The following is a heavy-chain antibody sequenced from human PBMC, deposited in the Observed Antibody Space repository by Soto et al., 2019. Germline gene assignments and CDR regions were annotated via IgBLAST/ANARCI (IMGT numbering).Heavy chain of an antibody. CDR2: ISSSSSYI. J-gene: IGHJ4*02. CDR3: ARAPYYFDSRGYWAY. Sequence: EVQLVESGGGLVKPGGSLRLSCAASGFTFSSYSMNWVRQAPGKGLEWVSSISSSSSYIYYADSVKGRFTISRDNAKNSLYRQMNSLRVEDTAVYYCARAPYYFDSRGYWAYWGQGTLVTVSS. V-gene: IGHV3-21*01. CDR1: GFTFSSYS. D-gene: IGHD3-22*01.